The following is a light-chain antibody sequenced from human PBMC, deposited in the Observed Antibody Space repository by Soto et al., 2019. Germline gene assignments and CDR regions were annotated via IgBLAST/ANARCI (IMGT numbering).Light chain of an antibody. CDR3: QHYNTYSWFT. J-gene: IGKJ3*01. V-gene: IGKV1-5*03. Sequence: DILMTQSPSTLSASVGDRVTITCRASQSISNYLAWYQQKPGKAPKLLIYQASSLESGVPSRFSGSGSGTEFTLTISSVQPDDFATYYCQHYNTYSWFTFGPGTKVDIK. CDR2: QAS. CDR1: QSISNY.